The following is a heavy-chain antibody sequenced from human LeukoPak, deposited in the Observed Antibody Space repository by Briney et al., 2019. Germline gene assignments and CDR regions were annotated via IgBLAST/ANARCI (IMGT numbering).Heavy chain of an antibody. CDR3: ARRDYYDSSGSHEYYFDY. CDR1: GYSFTSYW. J-gene: IGHJ4*02. D-gene: IGHD3-22*01. V-gene: IGHV5-51*01. CDR2: IYPGDSDT. Sequence: GESLKISCKGSGYSFTSYWIGWVRQMPGKGLEWIGIIYPGDSDTRYSPSFQGQVTISADKSISTAYLQWSSLKASDTAMYYCARRDYYDSSGSHEYYFDYWGQGTLVTVSS.